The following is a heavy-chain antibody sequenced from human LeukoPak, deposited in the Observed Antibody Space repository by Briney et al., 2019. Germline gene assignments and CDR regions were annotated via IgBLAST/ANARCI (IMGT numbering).Heavy chain of an antibody. CDR1: GLSSSSYA. Sequence: GGSLRLSCAASGLSSSSYAMSWVRQAPGKGLEWVSVISSSADSTYYADSVKGRFTISRDNSKNMLYLQMHSLRAEDTAVYYCAKNGLWFGELLGDYWGQGTLVTVSS. V-gene: IGHV3-23*01. D-gene: IGHD3-10*01. J-gene: IGHJ4*02. CDR3: AKNGLWFGELLGDY. CDR2: ISSSADST.